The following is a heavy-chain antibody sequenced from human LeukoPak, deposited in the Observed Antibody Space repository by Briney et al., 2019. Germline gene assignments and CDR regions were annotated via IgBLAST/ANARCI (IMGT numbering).Heavy chain of an antibody. Sequence: GRSLRLSCAASGFTFSSYGMHWVRQAPGKGLEWVAAIWYDGSNKYYADSVKGRFTISRDNSKNTLYLQMNSLRAEDTAVYYCARDGVAVAGTYNWFDPWGQGTLVTVSS. CDR2: IWYDGSNK. D-gene: IGHD6-19*01. CDR1: GFTFSSYG. J-gene: IGHJ5*02. CDR3: ARDGVAVAGTYNWFDP. V-gene: IGHV3-33*01.